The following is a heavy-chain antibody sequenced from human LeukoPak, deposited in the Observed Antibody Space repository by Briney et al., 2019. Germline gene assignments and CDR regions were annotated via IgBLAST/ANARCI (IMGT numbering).Heavy chain of an antibody. CDR3: AKFRLAAAGSGYYFDY. CDR2: ISGSGGST. D-gene: IGHD6-13*01. V-gene: IGHV3-23*01. CDR1: GFTFSSYG. J-gene: IGHJ4*02. Sequence: GGSLRLSCAASGFTFSSYGMSWVRQAPGKGLEWVSAISGSGGSTYYADSAKGRFTISRDNSKNTLYLQMNSLRAEDTAVYYCAKFRLAAAGSGYYFDYWGQGTLVTVSS.